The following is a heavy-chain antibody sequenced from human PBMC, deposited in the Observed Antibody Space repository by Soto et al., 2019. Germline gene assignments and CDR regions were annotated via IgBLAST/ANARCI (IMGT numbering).Heavy chain of an antibody. CDR2: ISAYNGNT. CDR3: ARASQYCSSTSCYARARDY. D-gene: IGHD2-2*01. Sequence: ASVKVSCKASGYTFTSYGISWVRQAPGQGLEWMGWISAYNGNTNYAQKLQGRVTMTTDTSTSTAYMELRSLRSDDTAVYYCARASQYCSSTSCYARARDYCGQGTLVTVSS. CDR1: GYTFTSYG. V-gene: IGHV1-18*01. J-gene: IGHJ4*02.